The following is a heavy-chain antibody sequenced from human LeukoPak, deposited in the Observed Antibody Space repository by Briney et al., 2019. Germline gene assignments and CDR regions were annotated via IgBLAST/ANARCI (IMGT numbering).Heavy chain of an antibody. J-gene: IGHJ4*02. V-gene: IGHV3-21*01. CDR1: GFTFSSYS. CDR2: ISSSSSYI. Sequence: GGSLRLSCAASGFTFSSYSMNWVRQAPGKGLEWVSSISSSSSYIYYADSVKGRLTISRDNAKNSLYLQMNSLRAEDTAVYYCARMQVAGTGFDYWGQGTLVTVSS. CDR3: ARMQVAGTGFDY. D-gene: IGHD6-19*01.